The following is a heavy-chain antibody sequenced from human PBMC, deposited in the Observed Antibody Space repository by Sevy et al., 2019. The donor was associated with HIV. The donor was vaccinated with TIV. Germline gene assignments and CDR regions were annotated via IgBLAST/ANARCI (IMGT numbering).Heavy chain of an antibody. V-gene: IGHV4-38-2*01. D-gene: IGHD3-10*01. CDR3: ARHSHGSGTYYVPFDY. J-gene: IGHJ4*02. CDR1: GYSITSGYY. CDR2: IYQSGST. Sequence: SETLSLTCAVSGYSITSGYYWGCIRQPPGKGLEWIGSIYQSGSTHYNPSLKSRVTMSVDTSKNQFSLKLSSVTAADTAAYYCARHSHGSGTYYVPFDYWGQGTLVTVSS.